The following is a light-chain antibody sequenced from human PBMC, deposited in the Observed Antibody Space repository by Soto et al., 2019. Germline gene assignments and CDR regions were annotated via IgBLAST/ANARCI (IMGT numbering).Light chain of an antibody. CDR1: SSNIGSNY. CDR2: RNN. V-gene: IGLV1-47*01. Sequence: QSVLTQPPSASGTPGQRVTISCSGSSSNIGSNYVYWYQQLPGTAPKLLIYRNNQQPSGVPDRFSGSKSGTSASLAISGLRSEDEADYYCAALDDSLSGGVFGGGTKLTVL. J-gene: IGLJ3*02. CDR3: AALDDSLSGGV.